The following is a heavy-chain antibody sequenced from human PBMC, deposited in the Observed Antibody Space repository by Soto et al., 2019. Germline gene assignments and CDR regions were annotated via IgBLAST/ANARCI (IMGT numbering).Heavy chain of an antibody. Sequence: SETLSLTCTVSGDSISSGGYYWSWIRQHPGKGLEWIGYIAYSGSTYYNPSLKSRVTISVDTSKNQFSLKLNSVTAADTAVYYCARTPYIRFSWFDPWGQGTLVTVSS. CDR3: ARTPYIRFSWFDP. J-gene: IGHJ5*02. V-gene: IGHV4-31*03. CDR1: GDSISSGGYY. D-gene: IGHD3-16*01. CDR2: IAYSGST.